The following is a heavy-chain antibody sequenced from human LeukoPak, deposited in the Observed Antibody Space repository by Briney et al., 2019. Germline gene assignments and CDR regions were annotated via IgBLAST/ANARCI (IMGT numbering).Heavy chain of an antibody. V-gene: IGHV3-53*01. CDR2: IYSGGST. CDR3: ARTDETAPAEDFQH. J-gene: IGHJ1*01. CDR1: GFSVSSNY. D-gene: IGHD2-21*02. Sequence: GGTLRLSCAASGFSVSSNYMSWVRQAPGKGLEWVSVIYSGGSTYYADSVKGRFTISRDNSKNTLYLQMKSLRAEDTAVYYCARTDETAPAEDFQHWGQGTLVTVSS.